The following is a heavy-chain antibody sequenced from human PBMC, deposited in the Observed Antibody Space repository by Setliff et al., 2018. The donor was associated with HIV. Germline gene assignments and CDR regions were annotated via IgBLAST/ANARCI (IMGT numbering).Heavy chain of an antibody. J-gene: IGHJ4*02. Sequence: ASVKVSCKASGYTFSNYGINWVRQAPGLGLEWMGWISSYNGNTNYAQKFQDRVTLTTDTSTGTAYMEVRRLRSDDTAVYYCAREGVAADDDEWYFFDHWGQGTLVTVSS. V-gene: IGHV1-18*01. D-gene: IGHD6-13*01. CDR2: ISSYNGNT. CDR3: AREGVAADDDEWYFFDH. CDR1: GYTFSNYG.